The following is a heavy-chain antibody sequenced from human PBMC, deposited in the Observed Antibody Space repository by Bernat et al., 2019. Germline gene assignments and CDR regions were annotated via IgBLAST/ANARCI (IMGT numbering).Heavy chain of an antibody. CDR2: IYYSGST. Sequence: QLQLQESGPGLVKPSETLSLTCTVSGGSISSSSYYWGWIRQPPWKGLEWIGSIYYSGSTYYNPSLKSRVTISVDTSKNQFSLKLSSVTAADTAVYYCARHGVEDIVVVPAAVNWFDPWGQGTLVTVSS. J-gene: IGHJ5*02. D-gene: IGHD2-2*01. CDR1: GGSISSSSYY. V-gene: IGHV4-39*01. CDR3: ARHGVEDIVVVPAAVNWFDP.